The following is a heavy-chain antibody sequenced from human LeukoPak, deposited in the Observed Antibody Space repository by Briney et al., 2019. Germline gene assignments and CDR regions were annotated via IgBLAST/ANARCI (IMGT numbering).Heavy chain of an antibody. CDR3: ARDRAISY. CDR2: IKQDGSEK. V-gene: IGHV3-7*01. D-gene: IGHD3-3*01. J-gene: IGHJ1*01. CDR1: GFTFSSYA. Sequence: GGSLRLSCAASGFTFSSYAMSWVRQAPGKGLEWVANIKQDGSEKYYVDSVKGRFTISRDNAKNSLYLQMNSLRAEDTAVYYCARDRAISYWGQGTLVTVSS.